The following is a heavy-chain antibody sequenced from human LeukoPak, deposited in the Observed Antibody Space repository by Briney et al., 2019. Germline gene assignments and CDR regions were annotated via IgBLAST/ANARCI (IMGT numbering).Heavy chain of an antibody. CDR1: GFTFSRHW. CDR2: INSDGSGT. CDR3: AKDRKYCSSTSCPYYFDY. D-gene: IGHD2-2*01. J-gene: IGHJ4*02. Sequence: GGSLRLSCAASGFTFSRHWMHWVRQAPGKGLGWISRINSDGSGTNYADFVKGRFTISRDNSKNTLYLQMNSLRAEDTAVYYCAKDRKYCSSTSCPYYFDYWGQGTLVTVSS. V-gene: IGHV3-74*01.